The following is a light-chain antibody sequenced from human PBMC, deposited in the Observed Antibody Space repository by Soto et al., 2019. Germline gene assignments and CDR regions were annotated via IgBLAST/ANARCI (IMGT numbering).Light chain of an antibody. CDR2: GAS. Sequence: MTQSPDTLSVSAGERATLSCRASQSVSSNLAWYQQKPGQAPRLLIYGASTRAHGIPARFSGSGSGTEFTLTISSLQSEDVSVYYCQQYNNWHPITFGQGTRLDIK. J-gene: IGKJ5*01. CDR3: QQYNNWHPIT. CDR1: QSVSSN. V-gene: IGKV3-15*01.